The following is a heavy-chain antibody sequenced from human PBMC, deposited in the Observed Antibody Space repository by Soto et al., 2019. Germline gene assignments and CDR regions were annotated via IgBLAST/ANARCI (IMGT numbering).Heavy chain of an antibody. CDR3: ARDIATPVYYDFWSGYYYYYGMDV. CDR2: ISYDGSNN. J-gene: IGHJ6*02. Sequence: VAVISYDGSNNYYADSVKGRFTISRDNSKNTLYLQMNSLRAEDTAVYYCARDIATPVYYDFWSGYYYYYGMDVWGQGTTVTVSS. V-gene: IGHV3-30-3*01. D-gene: IGHD3-3*01.